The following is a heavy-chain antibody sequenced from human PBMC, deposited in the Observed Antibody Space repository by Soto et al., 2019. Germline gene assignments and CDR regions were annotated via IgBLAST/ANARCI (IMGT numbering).Heavy chain of an antibody. D-gene: IGHD6-13*01. J-gene: IGHJ4*02. CDR3: AKEAAAGIDY. CDR2: ISWDGGST. V-gene: IGHV3-43*01. CDR1: GFTFDDYT. Sequence: GGSLRLSCAASGFTFDDYTMHWVRQAPGKGLEWVSLISWDGGSTYYADSVKGRFTISRDNSKNSLYLQMNSLRTEDTALYYCAKEAAAGIDYWGQGTLVTVSS.